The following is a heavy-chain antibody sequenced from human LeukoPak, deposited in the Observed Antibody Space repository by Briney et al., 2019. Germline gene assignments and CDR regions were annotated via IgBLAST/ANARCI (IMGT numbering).Heavy chain of an antibody. CDR1: GGSFSGYY. CDR3: ARGSGTGTTTSLRY. V-gene: IGHV4-34*01. CDR2: INHSGST. J-gene: IGHJ4*02. D-gene: IGHD1-7*01. Sequence: SETLSLTCAVYGGSFSGYYWSWIRQPPGKGLEWIGEINHSGSTNYNPSLKSRVTISVDTSKNQLSLKLSSVTAADTAVYCCARGSGTGTTTSLRYWGQGTLVTVSS.